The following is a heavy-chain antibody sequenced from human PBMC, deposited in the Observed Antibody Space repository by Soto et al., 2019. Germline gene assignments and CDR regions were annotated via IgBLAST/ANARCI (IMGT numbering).Heavy chain of an antibody. CDR2: IRSKSNDYAT. Sequence: GGSLRLSCAGSGFTFSGPAIHWVRQASGKGLEWVGRIRSKSNDYATSYATSVKGRFTISRDDSKNTAYLQMDRLETEDTAVYYCTVGVVVKAATDYWGQGTQVTVSS. J-gene: IGHJ4*02. CDR3: TVGVVVKAATDY. D-gene: IGHD2-2*01. CDR1: GFTFSGPA. V-gene: IGHV3-73*01.